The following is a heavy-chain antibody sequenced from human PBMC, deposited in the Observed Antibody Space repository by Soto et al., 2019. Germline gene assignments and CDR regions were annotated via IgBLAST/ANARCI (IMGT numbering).Heavy chain of an antibody. V-gene: IGHV1-69*06. CDR1: GGTFSSYA. CDR2: IIPIFGTA. J-gene: IGHJ4*02. CDR3: ARRTALSTGYSSGWYFD. Sequence: SVKVSCKASGGTFSSYAISWVRQAPGQGLEWMGGIIPIFGTANYAQKFQGRVTITADKSTSTAYMELSSLRSEDTAVYYCARRTALSTGYSSGWYFDWGQGTLVTVSS. D-gene: IGHD6-19*01.